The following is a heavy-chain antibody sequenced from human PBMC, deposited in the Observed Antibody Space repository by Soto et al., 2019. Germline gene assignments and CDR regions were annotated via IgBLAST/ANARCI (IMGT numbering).Heavy chain of an antibody. D-gene: IGHD1-7*01. J-gene: IGHJ6*02. V-gene: IGHV4-34*01. CDR1: GGSFSGYY. Sequence: SETLSLTCAVYGGSFSGYYWSWIRQPPGKGLEWIGEINHSGSTNYNPSLKSRVTISVDTSKNQFSLKLSSVTAADTAVYYCARADGIAGTTAPYYYYYGMDVWGQGTTVTVSS. CDR3: ARADGIAGTTAPYYYYYGMDV. CDR2: INHSGST.